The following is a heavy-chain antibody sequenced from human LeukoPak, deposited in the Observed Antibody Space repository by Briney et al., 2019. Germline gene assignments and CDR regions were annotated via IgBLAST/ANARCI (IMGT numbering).Heavy chain of an antibody. CDR3: AKDTFVGSPYYFDY. V-gene: IGHV3-74*01. J-gene: IGHJ4*02. Sequence: GGSPRLSCAASGFTFSSYWMHWVRQAPGKGLEWVSRINSDGSSTSYADSVKGRFTISTDNSKNTLYLQMNSLRAEDTAVYYCAKDTFVGSPYYFDYWGQGTLVTVSS. CDR2: INSDGSST. D-gene: IGHD2-15*01. CDR1: GFTFSSYW.